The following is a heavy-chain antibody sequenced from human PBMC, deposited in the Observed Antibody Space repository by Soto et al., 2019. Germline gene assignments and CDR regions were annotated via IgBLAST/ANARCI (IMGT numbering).Heavy chain of an antibody. Sequence: ASVKVSCKASGYTFTSYGISWVRQAPGQGLEWMGWISAYNGNTNYAQKLQGRVTMTTDTSTSTAYMELRSLRSDDTAVYYCARADGNYDFWSGYYPALYYFDYWGQGTLVTVSS. CDR3: ARADGNYDFWSGYYPALYYFDY. D-gene: IGHD3-3*01. CDR1: GYTFTSYG. V-gene: IGHV1-18*01. J-gene: IGHJ4*02. CDR2: ISAYNGNT.